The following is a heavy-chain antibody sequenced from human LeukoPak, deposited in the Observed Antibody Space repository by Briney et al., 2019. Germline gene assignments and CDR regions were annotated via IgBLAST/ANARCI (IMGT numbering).Heavy chain of an antibody. J-gene: IGHJ4*02. D-gene: IGHD2-2*01. CDR1: GFTFSGHW. CDR2: MNGDGSQI. CDR3: AKESGGSTSCHDY. V-gene: IGHV3-7*03. Sequence: GGSLRLSCAASGFTFSGHWMSWVRQAPAKGLEWVAHMNGDGSQIYYVDFVKGRFTISRDNAKNSLFLQMNGLRAEDTAVYYCAKESGGSTSCHDYWGQGTLVTVSS.